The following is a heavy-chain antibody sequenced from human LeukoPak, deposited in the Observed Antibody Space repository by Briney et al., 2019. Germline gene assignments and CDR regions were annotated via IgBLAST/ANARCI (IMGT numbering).Heavy chain of an antibody. CDR2: INHSGST. CDR3: ARVQRYYGSGSYYFDY. J-gene: IGHJ4*02. CDR1: GGSFSGYY. D-gene: IGHD3-10*01. V-gene: IGHV4-34*01. Sequence: SETLSLTCAVYGGSFSGYYWSWIRQPPGKGLEWIGEINHSGSTNYNPSLKSRVTISVDTSKSQFSLKLSSVTAADTAVYYCARVQRYYGSGSYYFDYWGQGTLVTVSS.